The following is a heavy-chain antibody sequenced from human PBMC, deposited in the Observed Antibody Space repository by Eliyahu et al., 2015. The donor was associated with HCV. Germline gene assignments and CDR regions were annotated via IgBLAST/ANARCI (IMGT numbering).Heavy chain of an antibody. CDR2: INHSGST. CDR3: ARVKGYGMDV. CDR1: GGSFSGYY. J-gene: IGHJ6*02. V-gene: IGHV4-34*01. Sequence: QVQLQQWGAGLLKPSXTLSLTCAVYGGSFSGYYWXWXRQPPGKGLXWIGEINHSGSTNYNPSLKSRVTISVDTSKNQFSLKLSSVTAADTAVYYCARVKGYGMDVWGQGTTVTVSS.